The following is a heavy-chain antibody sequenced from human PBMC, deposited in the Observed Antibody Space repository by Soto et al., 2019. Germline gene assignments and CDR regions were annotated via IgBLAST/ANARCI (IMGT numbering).Heavy chain of an antibody. CDR1: GFTFSSYS. J-gene: IGHJ5*02. Sequence: GGSLRLSCAASGFTFSSYSMNWVRQAPGKGLEWVSYISSSSSTIYYADSVKGRFTISRDNAKNSLYLQMNSLRAEDTAVYYCARDQDSIAAAGTGWVDPWGPGTLVTVSS. V-gene: IGHV3-48*01. CDR3: ARDQDSIAAAGTGWVDP. CDR2: ISSSSSTI. D-gene: IGHD6-13*01.